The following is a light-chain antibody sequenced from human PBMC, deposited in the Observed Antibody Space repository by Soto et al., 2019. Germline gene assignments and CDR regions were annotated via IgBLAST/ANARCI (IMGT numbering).Light chain of an antibody. CDR1: SGDVGGYNY. Sequence: QSALTQPASVSGSPGQSITIYCTGTSGDVGGYNYVSWYQQHPGKAPKLMIYDVSNRPSGVSNRFSGSKSGNTASLTISGFQAEHEAYYYCSSYTSSTTLVFGGGTKLTVL. J-gene: IGLJ2*01. CDR3: SSYTSSTTLV. V-gene: IGLV2-14*01. CDR2: DVS.